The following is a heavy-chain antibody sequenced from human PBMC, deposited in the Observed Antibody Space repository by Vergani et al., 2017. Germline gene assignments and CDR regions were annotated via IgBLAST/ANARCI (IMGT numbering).Heavy chain of an antibody. J-gene: IGHJ5*02. Sequence: EVQLLESGGGLVQPGGSLRLSCAASGFIFSHYWMSWVRQAPGKGLEWVAYINQDGSEKYYVDSVKGRFTISRDNAKNSLYLQMNRLRAEDTALYYCARIHYYGSSGYSLTRWHNWFDPWGQGTLITFSS. CDR3: ARIHYYGSSGYSLTRWHNWFDP. CDR1: GFIFSHYW. CDR2: INQDGSEK. V-gene: IGHV3-7*01. D-gene: IGHD3-22*01.